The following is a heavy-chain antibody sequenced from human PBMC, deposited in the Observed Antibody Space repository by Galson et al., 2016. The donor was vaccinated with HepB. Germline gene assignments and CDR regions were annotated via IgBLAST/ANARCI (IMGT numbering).Heavy chain of an antibody. V-gene: IGHV3-7*01. J-gene: IGHJ4*02. CDR3: ARSDQQFVIYFAY. CDR2: IKEDGSEG. Sequence: SLRLSCAASGFTFTNHYMRWVRQAPGKGLEWVANIKEDGSEGFYADSVKGRFTISRDNTKASVSLHMNSLKADDTAVYYCARSDQQFVIYFAYWGQGFLVTVSS. CDR1: GFTFTNHY. D-gene: IGHD6-6*01.